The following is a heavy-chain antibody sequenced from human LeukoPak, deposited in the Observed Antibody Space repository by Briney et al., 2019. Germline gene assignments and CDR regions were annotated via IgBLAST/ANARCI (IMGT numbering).Heavy chain of an antibody. CDR3: ARDTYYYGSGSPLVGFDH. CDR2: VYDSGST. D-gene: IGHD3-10*01. CDR1: GGSIRSYS. J-gene: IGHJ4*02. Sequence: SETLSLTCAVSGGSIRSYSWSWIRQPPGKGLEWIGNVYDSGSTNYNPSLKSRVTISVDTAKNQFSLKLSSVTAADTAVYYCARDTYYYGSGSPLVGFDHWGQGTLVTVSS. V-gene: IGHV4-59*01.